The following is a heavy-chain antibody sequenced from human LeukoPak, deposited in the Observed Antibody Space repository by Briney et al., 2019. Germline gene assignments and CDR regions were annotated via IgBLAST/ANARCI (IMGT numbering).Heavy chain of an antibody. CDR3: ASGSSGSSSWSIAY. V-gene: IGHV3-33*01. Sequence: PGGSLRLSWAAAGFIFSTDGMGWVRQAPGKGLGWVAVIWYDGSNKYYTDSVKGRFTISRDNSKSTLSLQMNSLRVEDTAVYYCASGSSGSSSWSIAYWGQGTLVTVSS. CDR1: GFIFSTDG. D-gene: IGHD6-6*01. CDR2: IWYDGSNK. J-gene: IGHJ4*02.